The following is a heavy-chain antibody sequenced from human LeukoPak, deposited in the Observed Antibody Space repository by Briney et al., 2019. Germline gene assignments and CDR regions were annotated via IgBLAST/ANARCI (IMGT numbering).Heavy chain of an antibody. Sequence: SETLSLTCAVSGFSISSSNWWGWMRQPPGKGLEWIGYVYYDGGARYNPSLKSRVTMSVDTSKNQFSLKLSSVTAADTAVYYCARWGNVAAAVGLENYYFDYWGQGTLVTVSS. CDR2: VYYDGGA. CDR1: GFSISSSNW. V-gene: IGHV4-28*01. J-gene: IGHJ4*02. D-gene: IGHD2-15*01. CDR3: ARWGNVAAAVGLENYYFDY.